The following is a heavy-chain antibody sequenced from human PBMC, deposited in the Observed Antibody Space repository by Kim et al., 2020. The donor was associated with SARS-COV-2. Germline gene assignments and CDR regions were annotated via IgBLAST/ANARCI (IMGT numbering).Heavy chain of an antibody. Sequence: ASVKVSCKVSGYTLTELSMHWVRQAPGKGLEWMGGFDPEDGETIYAQKFQGRVTMTEDTSTDTAYMELSSLRSEDTAVYYCATALRFLEWPISRYYFDYWGQGTLVTVSS. CDR3: ATALRFLEWPISRYYFDY. CDR1: GYTLTELS. J-gene: IGHJ4*02. D-gene: IGHD3-3*01. CDR2: FDPEDGET. V-gene: IGHV1-24*01.